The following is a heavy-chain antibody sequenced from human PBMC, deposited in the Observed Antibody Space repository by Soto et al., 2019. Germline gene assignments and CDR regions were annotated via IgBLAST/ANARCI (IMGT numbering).Heavy chain of an antibody. V-gene: IGHV3-74*01. CDR1: GVTFSPYW. Sequence: GGPLRLSCAASGVTFSPYWIHLVRQVPGKRLVWVSRINGDGSSTTYADSVKVRFTISRDNAKSTLYLQMNSLRVEDTSFYYCARALIPGAYWCPGTLVTVSS. J-gene: IGHJ4*02. CDR2: INGDGSST. D-gene: IGHD2-21*01. CDR3: ARALIPGAY.